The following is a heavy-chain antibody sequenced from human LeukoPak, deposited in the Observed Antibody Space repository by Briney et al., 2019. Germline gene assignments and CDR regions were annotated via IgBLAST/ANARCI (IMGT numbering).Heavy chain of an antibody. V-gene: IGHV1-69*06. CDR2: IIPIFGTA. J-gene: IGHJ6*03. D-gene: IGHD2-15*01. Sequence: SVKVSCKASGGTFSSYAISWVRRAPGQGLEWMGGIIPIFGTANYAQKFQGRVTITADKSTSTAYMELSSLRSEDTAVYYCAGVGLGLWSGGSCYTYYYMDVWGKGTTVTVSS. CDR3: AGVGLGLWSGGSCYTYYYMDV. CDR1: GGTFSSYA.